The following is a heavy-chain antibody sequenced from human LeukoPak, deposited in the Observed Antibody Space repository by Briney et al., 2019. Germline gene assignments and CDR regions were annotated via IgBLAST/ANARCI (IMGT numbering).Heavy chain of an antibody. V-gene: IGHV1-2*02. Sequence: GASVKVSCKASGYTFTGYYMHWVRQAPGQGLEWMGWINPNSGGTNYAQKFQGRVTMTRDTSISTVYMELSRLRSDDTAVYYCARDEYDILTQNYYGMDVWGQGTTVTVSS. D-gene: IGHD3-9*01. CDR1: GYTFTGYY. J-gene: IGHJ6*02. CDR2: INPNSGGT. CDR3: ARDEYDILTQNYYGMDV.